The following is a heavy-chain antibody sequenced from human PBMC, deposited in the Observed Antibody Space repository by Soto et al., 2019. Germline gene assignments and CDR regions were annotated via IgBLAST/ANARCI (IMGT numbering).Heavy chain of an antibody. CDR2: IYYGGSI. D-gene: IGHD6-13*01. CDR3: ARHGGAAAQYPRTFDI. Sequence: SETLSLTCSVSGGTISSGYWTWIRQPPGKGLEWIGYIYYGGSINYNPSLKSRVTISVDTSKNQFSLKLSSVTAADTAVYYCARHGGAAAQYPRTFDIWGQGTKVTVSS. V-gene: IGHV4-59*08. CDR1: GGTISSGY. J-gene: IGHJ3*02.